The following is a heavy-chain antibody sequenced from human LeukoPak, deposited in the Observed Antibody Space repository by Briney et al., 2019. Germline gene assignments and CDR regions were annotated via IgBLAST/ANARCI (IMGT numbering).Heavy chain of an antibody. CDR3: ARRTMVRGPYYFDY. J-gene: IGHJ4*02. D-gene: IGHD3-10*01. CDR2: IIPILGIA. CDR1: GGTFSSYA. Sequence: GASVKVSCKASGGTFSSYAISWVRQAPGQWLEWMGRIIPILGIANYAQKFQGRVTITADKSTSTAYMELSSLRSEDTAVYYCARRTMVRGPYYFDYWGQGTLVTVFS. V-gene: IGHV1-69*04.